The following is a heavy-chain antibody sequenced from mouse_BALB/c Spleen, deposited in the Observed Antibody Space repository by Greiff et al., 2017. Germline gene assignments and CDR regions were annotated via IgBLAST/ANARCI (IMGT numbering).Heavy chain of an antibody. CDR3: ASGLGGYFDV. CDR2: IDPANGNT. Sequence: VQLQQSGAELVKPGASVKLSCTASGFDIKDTYMHWVKQRPEQGLEWIGRIDPANGNTKYDPKFQGKATITADTSSNTAYLQLSSLTSEDTAVYYCASGLGGYFDVWGAGTTVTVSS. J-gene: IGHJ1*01. D-gene: IGHD3-3*01. V-gene: IGHV14-3*02. CDR1: GFDIKDTY.